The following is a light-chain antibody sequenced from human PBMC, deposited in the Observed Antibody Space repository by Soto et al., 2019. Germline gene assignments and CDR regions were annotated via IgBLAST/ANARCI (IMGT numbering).Light chain of an antibody. Sequence: AIQMTQSPSSLSASVGDRVTISCRASQAIRNDLGWYQQKPGKAPNLLIYGASSLESGVPSRFSGSGSGTYFTLTNSSLQPEDFATYYCLQDNRYPWTFGQGTKVEI. CDR3: LQDNRYPWT. J-gene: IGKJ1*01. CDR1: QAIRND. CDR2: GAS. V-gene: IGKV1-6*01.